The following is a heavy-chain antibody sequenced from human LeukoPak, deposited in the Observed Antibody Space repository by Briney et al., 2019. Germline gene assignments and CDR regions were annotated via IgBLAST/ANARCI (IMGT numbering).Heavy chain of an antibody. Sequence: GGSLRLSCAASGFTFSSYSMNWVRQAPGKGLEWVSSISSSSSYIYYADSVKGRFTISRDNPKNSLYLQMNSLRAEDTAVYYCARTVATYDAFDIWGQGTMVTVSS. D-gene: IGHD5-12*01. CDR1: GFTFSSYS. CDR3: ARTVATYDAFDI. J-gene: IGHJ3*02. V-gene: IGHV3-21*04. CDR2: ISSSSSYI.